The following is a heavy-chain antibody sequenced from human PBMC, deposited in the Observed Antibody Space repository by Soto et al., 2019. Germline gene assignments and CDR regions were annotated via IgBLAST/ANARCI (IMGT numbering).Heavy chain of an antibody. CDR1: GFTFSSYA. Sequence: EVQLLESGGGLVQPGGSLRLSCAASGFTFSSYAMSWVRQAPGKGLEWVSAISGSGGSTYYAESVKGRFTIYRDNSKNTLYMQMNSLRAEDTAVYYCARRSSGWYFDYWGQGTLVTVSS. CDR2: ISGSGGST. D-gene: IGHD6-19*01. CDR3: ARRSSGWYFDY. J-gene: IGHJ4*02. V-gene: IGHV3-23*01.